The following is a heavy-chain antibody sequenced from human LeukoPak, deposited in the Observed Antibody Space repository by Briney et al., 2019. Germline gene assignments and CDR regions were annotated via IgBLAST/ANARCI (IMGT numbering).Heavy chain of an antibody. J-gene: IGHJ4*02. CDR1: GFTVSSNY. Sequence: GGSLRLSCAASGFTVSSNYMSWVRQAPGKGLEWVSVIYSGGSTYYADSVKGRFTISRDNSKNTLYLQMNSLRAEDTAVYYCARVGSSSWYEFDYWGQGTLVTVSS. CDR3: ARVGSSSWYEFDY. V-gene: IGHV3-53*01. CDR2: IYSGGST. D-gene: IGHD6-13*01.